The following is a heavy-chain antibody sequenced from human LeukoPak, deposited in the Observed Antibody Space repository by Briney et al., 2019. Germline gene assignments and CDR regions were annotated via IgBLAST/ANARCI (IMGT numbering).Heavy chain of an antibody. CDR2: ISYDGSNK. V-gene: IGHV3-30*18. J-gene: IGHJ3*02. D-gene: IGHD4-17*01. CDR1: GFTFSSYG. Sequence: GGSLRLSFASSGFTFSSYGMHWVRQAAGKGLEWVAVISYDGSNKYYADSVKGRFTISRDNSKNTLYLQMNSLRAEDTAMYYCAKVPAPYGDYTHDAFDIWGQVTMVTVSS. CDR3: AKVPAPYGDYTHDAFDI.